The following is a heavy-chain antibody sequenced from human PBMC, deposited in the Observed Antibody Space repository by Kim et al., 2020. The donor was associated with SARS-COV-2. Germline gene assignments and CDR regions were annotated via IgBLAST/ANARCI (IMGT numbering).Heavy chain of an antibody. CDR2: IWIDGNT. CDR3: AGDQVDGYWS. J-gene: IGHJ5*02. D-gene: IGHD5-18*01. V-gene: IGHV3-66*01. Sequence: GGSLRLSCAASGLSVSRHYMSWVRQAPGKGLEWVSVIWIDGNTHYADFVKGRFTISRDNSKNTLYLQMNSLRAEDTGVYYCAGDQVDGYWSWGEGTLVTASP. CDR1: GLSVSRHY.